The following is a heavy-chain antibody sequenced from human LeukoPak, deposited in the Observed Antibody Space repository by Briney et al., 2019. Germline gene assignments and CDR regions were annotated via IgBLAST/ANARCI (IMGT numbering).Heavy chain of an antibody. CDR3: ARERNFYYFDY. Sequence: PGGSLRLSSAASGFTFNDYTMTWVRQAPGKGLEWVSSITGDCNYIFYADSVKCRFTISRDNAQNSLFLELNSLRGEDTAVYYCARERNFYYFDYWGQGALVTVSS. J-gene: IGHJ4*02. D-gene: IGHD3-3*01. CDR1: GFTFNDYT. V-gene: IGHV3-21*01. CDR2: ITGDCNYI.